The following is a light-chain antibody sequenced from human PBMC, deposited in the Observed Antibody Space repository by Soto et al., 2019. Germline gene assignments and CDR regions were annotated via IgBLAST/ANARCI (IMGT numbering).Light chain of an antibody. CDR3: QQYNNWPPWT. Sequence: EIVLTQSPGTLSLSPGERVTLSCMASQSVGSRYLAWYQQKPGQAPRLLIYDTSTRATGIPARFSGSGSGTEFTLTISSLQSEDFAVYYCQQYNNWPPWTFGQGTKVDIK. CDR1: QSVGSRY. CDR2: DTS. J-gene: IGKJ1*01. V-gene: IGKV3-15*01.